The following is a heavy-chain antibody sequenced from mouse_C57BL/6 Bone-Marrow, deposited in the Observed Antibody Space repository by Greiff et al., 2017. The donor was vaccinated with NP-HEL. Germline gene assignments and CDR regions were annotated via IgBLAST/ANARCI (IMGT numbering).Heavy chain of an antibody. CDR3: ARWRGPWFAY. Sequence: QVHVKQPGAELVKPGASVKLSCKASGYTFTSYWMHWVKQRPGQGLEWIGMIHPNSGSTNYNEKFKSKATLTVDKSSSTAYMQLSSLTSEDSAVYYCARWRGPWFAYWGQGTLVTVSA. CDR2: IHPNSGST. V-gene: IGHV1-64*01. J-gene: IGHJ3*01. CDR1: GYTFTSYW.